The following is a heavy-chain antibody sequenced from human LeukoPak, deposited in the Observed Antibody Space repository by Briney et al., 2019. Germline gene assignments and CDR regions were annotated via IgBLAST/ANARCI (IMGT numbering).Heavy chain of an antibody. V-gene: IGHV3-33*06. J-gene: IGHJ4*02. CDR1: GFSFGTYS. D-gene: IGHD6-19*01. CDR3: VKEADSGAYRTSDY. CDR2: IWYDGSNE. Sequence: GRSLRLSCVVSGFSFGTYSMHWARQVPGKGLEWVAVIWYDGSNEDYADSVKGRFTISRDNSKNTLSLQMDSLRPEDTGVYYCVKEADSGAYRTSDYWGQGTLVTVSS.